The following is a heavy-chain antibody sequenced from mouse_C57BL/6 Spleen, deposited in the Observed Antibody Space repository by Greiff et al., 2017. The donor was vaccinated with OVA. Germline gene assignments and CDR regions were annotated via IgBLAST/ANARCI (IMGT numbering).Heavy chain of an antibody. D-gene: IGHD1-1*01. CDR1: GFTFSDYG. CDR3: ARTTTVVAAGAMDY. V-gene: IGHV5-17*01. J-gene: IGHJ4*01. CDR2: ISSGSSTI. Sequence: EVQVVESGGGLVKPGGSLKLSCAASGFTFSDYGMHWVRQAPEKGLEWVAYISSGSSTIYYADTVKGRFTIAIDNDKNTLFLQMTSLRSEDTAMYYCARTTTVVAAGAMDYWGQGATVSVSS.